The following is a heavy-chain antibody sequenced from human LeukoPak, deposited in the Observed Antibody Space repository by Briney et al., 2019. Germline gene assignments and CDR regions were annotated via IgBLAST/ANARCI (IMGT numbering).Heavy chain of an antibody. J-gene: IGHJ3*02. CDR3: ARVGRAVTAAGFGAFDI. CDR2: ISSSGSTI. CDR1: GFTSSDYY. V-gene: IGHV3-11*01. Sequence: PGGSLRLSCAAPGFTSSDYYMSWIRQAPGKGLEWVSYISSSGSTIYYADSVKGRFTISRDNAKNSLYLQMNSLRAEDTAVYYCARVGRAVTAAGFGAFDIWGQGTMVTVSS. D-gene: IGHD6-13*01.